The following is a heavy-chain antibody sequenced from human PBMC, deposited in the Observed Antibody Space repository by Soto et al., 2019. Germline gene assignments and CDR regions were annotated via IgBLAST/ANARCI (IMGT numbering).Heavy chain of an antibody. Sequence: PGGSLRLSCAASGFTFSSYAMHWVRQAPGKGLEWVANIEEDGSEKNYVDSVKGRFTISRDNAKNSLYLQMNSLRAEDTAVYYCARDPKYCSGGSCYTLFDYWGQGTLVTVSS. D-gene: IGHD2-15*01. J-gene: IGHJ4*02. CDR2: IEEDGSEK. CDR1: GFTFSSYA. V-gene: IGHV3-7*01. CDR3: ARDPKYCSGGSCYTLFDY.